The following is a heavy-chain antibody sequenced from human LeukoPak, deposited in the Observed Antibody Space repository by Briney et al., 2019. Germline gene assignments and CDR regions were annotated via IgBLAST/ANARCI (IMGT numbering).Heavy chain of an antibody. D-gene: IGHD6-19*01. CDR2: INHSGST. CDR1: GGSFSGYY. J-gene: IGHJ4*02. CDR3: ARRIHTSDWYRDDS. Sequence: PSETLSLTCAVYGGSFSGYYWSWIRQPPGKGLEWIGEINHSGSTNYNPSLKSRVTISVDTSKNQFSLRLSSVTAADTAVYYCARRIHTSDWYRDDSWGQGTLVTVSS. V-gene: IGHV4-34*01.